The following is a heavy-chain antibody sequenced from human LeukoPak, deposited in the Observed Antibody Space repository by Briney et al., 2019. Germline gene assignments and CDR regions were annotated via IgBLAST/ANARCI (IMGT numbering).Heavy chain of an antibody. Sequence: GGSLRLSCAAPGFTFSSYAMHWVRQAPGKGLEWVAVISYDGSNKYYADSVKGRFTISRDNSKNTLYLQMNSLRAEDTAVYYCARSAGVDYWGQGTLVTVSS. D-gene: IGHD3-10*01. V-gene: IGHV3-30-3*01. J-gene: IGHJ4*02. CDR2: ISYDGSNK. CDR3: ARSAGVDY. CDR1: GFTFSSYA.